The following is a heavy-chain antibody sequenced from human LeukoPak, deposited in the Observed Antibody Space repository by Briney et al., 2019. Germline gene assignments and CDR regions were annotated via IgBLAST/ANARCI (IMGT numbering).Heavy chain of an antibody. V-gene: IGHV4-34*01. CDR2: INHSGST. CDR1: GGSFSGYY. Sequence: PSETLSLTCAVYGGSFSGYYWSWIRQPPGKGLERIGEINHSGSTNYNPSLKSRVTISVDTSKNQFSLKLSSVTAADTAVYYCARSVRARSYYDFWSGYYRPIYFDYWGQGTLVTVSS. D-gene: IGHD3-3*01. J-gene: IGHJ4*02. CDR3: ARSVRARSYYDFWSGYYRPIYFDY.